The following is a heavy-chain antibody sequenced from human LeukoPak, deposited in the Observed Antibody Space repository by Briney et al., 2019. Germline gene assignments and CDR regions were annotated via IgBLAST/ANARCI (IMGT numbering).Heavy chain of an antibody. J-gene: IGHJ4*02. D-gene: IGHD2-2*01. Sequence: SGTLSLTCAVSGGSISSSNWWSWVRQPPGKGLEWIGEIYHSGSTNYNPSLKSRVTISVDKSKNQFSLKLSSVTAADTAVYYCARDKGPAAAYYFDYWGQGTLVTVSS. CDR1: GGSISSSNW. V-gene: IGHV4-4*02. CDR3: ARDKGPAAAYYFDY. CDR2: IYHSGST.